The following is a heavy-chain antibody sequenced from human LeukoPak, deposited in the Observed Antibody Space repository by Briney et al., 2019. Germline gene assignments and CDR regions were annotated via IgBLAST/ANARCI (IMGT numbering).Heavy chain of an antibody. D-gene: IGHD3-3*01. V-gene: IGHV4-39*01. CDR3: ARRDYDFWSGTSNWFDP. Sequence: RPSETFLTCTVSGGSISSYYWGWIRQPPGKGLEWIGSIYYSGSTYYNPSLKSRVTISVDTSKNQFSLKLSSVTAADTTVYYCARRDYDFWSGTSNWFDPWGQGTLVTVSS. CDR1: GGSISSYY. J-gene: IGHJ5*02. CDR2: IYYSGST.